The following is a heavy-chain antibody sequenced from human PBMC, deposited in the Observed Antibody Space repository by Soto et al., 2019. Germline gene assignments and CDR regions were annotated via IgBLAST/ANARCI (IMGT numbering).Heavy chain of an antibody. CDR3: ARTLYGDNVDY. D-gene: IGHD4-17*01. Sequence: QVQLVQSGAEVKKPGASVKVSCKASGYTFTSYDINWVRQATGQGLEWMGWMIPNSGNTGYEQKFRGRVTMTRNTSLSTAYMELSGLRSEATAVYYCARTLYGDNVDYRGQGTLVTVSS. J-gene: IGHJ4*02. CDR2: MIPNSGNT. V-gene: IGHV1-8*01. CDR1: GYTFTSYD.